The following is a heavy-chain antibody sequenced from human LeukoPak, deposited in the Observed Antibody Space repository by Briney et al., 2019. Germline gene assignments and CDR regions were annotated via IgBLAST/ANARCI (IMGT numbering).Heavy chain of an antibody. V-gene: IGHV3-23*01. CDR1: GFTFSSYA. CDR3: VKAQYDFWSGLDY. Sequence: PGGSLRRSCTASGFTFSSYAMNWVRQAPGKGLEWVSGIGAGGTFTYYADSVKGRFTISRDNSKNTLYLQMSSLRTEDTAIYYCVKAQYDFWSGLDYWGQGTLVTVSS. J-gene: IGHJ4*02. D-gene: IGHD3-3*01. CDR2: IGAGGTFT.